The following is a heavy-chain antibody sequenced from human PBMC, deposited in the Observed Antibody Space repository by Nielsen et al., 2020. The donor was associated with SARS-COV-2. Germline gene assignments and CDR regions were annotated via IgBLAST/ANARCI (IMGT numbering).Heavy chain of an antibody. CDR2: ISSVLSYI. CDR3: ARDVIFGVVTSYYYYGMDV. V-gene: IGHV3-21*01. Sequence: VRQAPGKGLEWVSTISSVLSYIFYADSVKGRFTISRDISTNSLYLQMNSLRVEDTAVYYCARDVIFGVVTSYYYYGMDVWGQGTTVTVSS. J-gene: IGHJ6*02. D-gene: IGHD3-3*01.